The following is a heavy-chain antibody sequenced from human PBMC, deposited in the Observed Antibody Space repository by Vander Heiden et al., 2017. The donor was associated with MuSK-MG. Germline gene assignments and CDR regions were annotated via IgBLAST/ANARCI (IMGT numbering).Heavy chain of an antibody. CDR3: AKGRGSEIGSIDS. V-gene: IGHV3-23*01. Sequence: EVQLLESGGGLVRPGGSLRLSCAASGFPFSSYAMTWVRPAPGKGRGWVAGISGSGGNTKSADSVKGRFTISRDNSRNTLYLQMNSLRADDTAIYYCAKGRGSEIGSIDSWGQGSLVTVSS. CDR2: ISGSGGNT. CDR1: GFPFSSYA. J-gene: IGHJ4*02. D-gene: IGHD3-10*01.